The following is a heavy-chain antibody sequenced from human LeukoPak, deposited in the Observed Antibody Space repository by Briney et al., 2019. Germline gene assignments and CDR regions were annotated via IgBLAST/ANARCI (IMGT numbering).Heavy chain of an antibody. J-gene: IGHJ4*02. CDR1: GDSVASNCAA. CDR2: TYYRSKWIS. Sequence: SQTRSLTCAIFGDSVASNCAAWNWIRQSPSSGLEWLGRTYYRSKWISDYAVSVKSRITINADTSKNQFSLQVTSVTPEDTAVYYCARKGTVTTPFDYWGQGILVTVSS. D-gene: IGHD1/OR15-1a*01. CDR3: ARKGTVTTPFDY. V-gene: IGHV6-1*01.